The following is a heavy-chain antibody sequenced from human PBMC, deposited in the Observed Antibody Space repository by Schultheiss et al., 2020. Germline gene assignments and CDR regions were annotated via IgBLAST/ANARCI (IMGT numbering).Heavy chain of an antibody. CDR2: IDWDDDK. CDR1: GFSLSTSGVG. V-gene: IGHV2-70*11. J-gene: IGHJ4*02. D-gene: IGHD5-12*01. CDR3: ARIDMRSGSGSFDY. Sequence: SGPTLVKPTQTLTLTCTFSGFSLSTSGVGVGWIRQPPGKALEWLARIDWDDDKHYSTSLKTRLTISKDTSKNQVVLTMTNMDPVDTGTYYCARIDMRSGSGSFDYWGQGTLVTVYS.